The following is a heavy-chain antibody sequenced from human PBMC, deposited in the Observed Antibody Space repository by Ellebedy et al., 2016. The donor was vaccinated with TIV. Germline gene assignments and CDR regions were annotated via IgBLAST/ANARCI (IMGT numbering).Heavy chain of an antibody. CDR1: GFTFSSYS. J-gene: IGHJ5*02. Sequence: GESLKISCAASGFTFSSYSMNWVRQAPGKGLAWVSSISTSSSYIYYADSVKGRFTISRDNAKNSLYLQMNSLKTEDTAVYYYTRETGSGENWFDPWGQGTLVTVSS. V-gene: IGHV3-21*04. CDR3: TRETGSGENWFDP. CDR2: ISTSSSYI. D-gene: IGHD3-3*01.